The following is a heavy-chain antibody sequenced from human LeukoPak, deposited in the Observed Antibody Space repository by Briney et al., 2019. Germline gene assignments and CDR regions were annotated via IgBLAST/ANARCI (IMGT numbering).Heavy chain of an antibody. CDR1: GYTFTSD. CDR3: ARGWVKPDCSGGSCYTLDH. D-gene: IGHD2-15*01. J-gene: IGHJ5*02. Sequence: ASVKVSCKASGYTFTSDINWGRQAPGQGLEWMGWINPKSSNADYARKFHVRGTMTGCTSANAAYMELSSLRSDDTAVYFCARGWVKPDCSGGSCYTLDHWGQGTLVAVSS. CDR2: INPKSSNA. V-gene: IGHV1-8*01.